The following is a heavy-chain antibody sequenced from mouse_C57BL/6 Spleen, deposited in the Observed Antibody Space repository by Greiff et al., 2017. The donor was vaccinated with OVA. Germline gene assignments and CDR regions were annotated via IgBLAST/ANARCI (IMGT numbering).Heavy chain of an antibody. V-gene: IGHV1-55*01. CDR1: GYTFTSYW. CDR3: ARKGLGLCDEAMDY. J-gene: IGHJ4*01. D-gene: IGHD4-1*01. CDR2: IYPGSGST. Sequence: QVQLKQPGAELVKPGASVKMSCKASGYTFTSYWITWVKQRPGQGLEWIGDIYPGSGSTNYNEKFKSKATLTVDTSSSTAYMQLSSLTSEDSAVYYCARKGLGLCDEAMDYWGQGTSVTVSS.